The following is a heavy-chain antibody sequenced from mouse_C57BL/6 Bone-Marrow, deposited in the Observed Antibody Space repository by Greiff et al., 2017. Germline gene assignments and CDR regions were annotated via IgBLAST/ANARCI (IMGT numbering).Heavy chain of an antibody. J-gene: IGHJ4*01. V-gene: IGHV1-39*01. CDR3: ARGVAQASYYAMDY. Sequence: EVQLQQSGPELVKPGASVKISCKASGYSFTDYNMNWVKQSNGKSLEWIGVINPNYGTTSNNQKFKGKATLTVDQSSSTAYMQLNSLTSEDSAVYYCARGVAQASYYAMDYWGQGTSVTVSS. D-gene: IGHD3-2*02. CDR1: GYSFTDYN. CDR2: INPNYGTT.